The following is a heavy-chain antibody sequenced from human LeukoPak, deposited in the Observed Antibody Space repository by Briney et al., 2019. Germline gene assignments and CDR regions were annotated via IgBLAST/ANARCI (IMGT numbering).Heavy chain of an antibody. CDR1: GGSISSYY. J-gene: IGHJ5*02. CDR2: INHSGST. V-gene: IGHV4-34*01. Sequence: SETLSLTCTVSGGSISSYYWSWIRQPPGKGLEGIGEINHSGSTNYNPSLKSRVTISVDTSKNQFSLKLSSVTAADTAVYYCARGGPYDYVWGSYRSGPHWFDPWGQGTLVTVSS. D-gene: IGHD3-16*02. CDR3: ARGGPYDYVWGSYRSGPHWFDP.